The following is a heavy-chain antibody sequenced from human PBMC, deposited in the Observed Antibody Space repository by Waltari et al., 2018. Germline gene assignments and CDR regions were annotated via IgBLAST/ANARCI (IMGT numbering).Heavy chain of an antibody. J-gene: IGHJ6*03. V-gene: IGHV4-39*01. CDR1: GGSISSSSYY. CDR3: ARLKPAAITLYYYYYMDV. CDR2: IYYSGST. D-gene: IGHD2-2*01. Sequence: QLQLQESGPGLVKPSETLSLTCTVSGGSISSSSYYWGWIRQPPGKGLEWIGSIYYSGSTYYNPSLKSRVTISVDTSKNQFSLKLSSVTAADTAVYYCARLKPAAITLYYYYYMDVWGKGTTVTVSS.